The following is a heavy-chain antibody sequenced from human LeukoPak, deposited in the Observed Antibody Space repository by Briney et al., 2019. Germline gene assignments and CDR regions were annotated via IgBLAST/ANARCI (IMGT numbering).Heavy chain of an antibody. CDR1: GFTFSSYS. V-gene: IGHV3-21*01. CDR3: ARDSRGAFDY. D-gene: IGHD3-10*01. CDR2: ISLSSSFI. Sequence: GGSLRLSCVGSGFTFSSYSMNWVRQAPGKGLEWVSSISLSSSFIYYADSVKGRFTISRDSARNSLYLQMNSLRAEDTAVYYCARDSRGAFDYWGQGTLVTVSS. J-gene: IGHJ4*02.